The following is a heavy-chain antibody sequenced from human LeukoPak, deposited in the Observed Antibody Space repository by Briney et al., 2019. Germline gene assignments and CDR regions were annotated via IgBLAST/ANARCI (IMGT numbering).Heavy chain of an antibody. J-gene: IGHJ6*03. Sequence: SETLSLTCTGSGGSISTSNYHWGWIRQPPGEGLEWIGYIYYSGSTYYNPPLKSRVTISVDTSKNQFSLKLSSVTAADTAVYYCASVGGYNSGYGYYYYYMDVWGKGTTVTVSS. CDR1: GGSISTSNYH. V-gene: IGHV4-39*01. D-gene: IGHD5-18*01. CDR2: IYYSGST. CDR3: ASVGGYNSGYGYYYYYMDV.